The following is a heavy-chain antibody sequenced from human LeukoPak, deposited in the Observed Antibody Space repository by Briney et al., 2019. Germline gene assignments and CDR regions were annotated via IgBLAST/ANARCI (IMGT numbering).Heavy chain of an antibody. J-gene: IGHJ3*02. V-gene: IGHV4-39*01. Sequence: SETLSLTCTVSGGSLRGSDNYGGWIRQPPGKGLEWIGNLYDSGSTYYNPSLQSRVTISVDTSSNQFSLKVSSVTAADTALYYCSSHARAGHIGSNNVVSICGQGTIVTVSS. D-gene: IGHD2-8*01. CDR2: LYDSGST. CDR1: GGSLRGSDNY. CDR3: SSHARAGHIGSNNVVSI.